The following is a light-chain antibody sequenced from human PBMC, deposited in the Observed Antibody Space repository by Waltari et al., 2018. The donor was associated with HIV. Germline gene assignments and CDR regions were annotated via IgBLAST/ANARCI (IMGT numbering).Light chain of an antibody. CDR1: QTGLYTSNNKSY. J-gene: IGKJ2*01. Sequence: IVMTQSPDSLAVSLGERATINCKSSQTGLYTSNNKSYLSGYQLKPGQPPKLRLVWASTRESGVPDRFSGSGSGTDFTLTIISLQAEDVAVYYCQQYYSTPYTFGQGTKLEI. V-gene: IGKV4-1*01. CDR3: QQYYSTPYT. CDR2: WAS.